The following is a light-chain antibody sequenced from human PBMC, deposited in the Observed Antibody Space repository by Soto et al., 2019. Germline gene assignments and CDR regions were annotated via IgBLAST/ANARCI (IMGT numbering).Light chain of an antibody. J-gene: IGKJ5*01. CDR1: QSISSD. Sequence: ETVMTQSPANLSVSPGERAALSCRASQSISSDLAWYQQKPGQAPRLLIYDASNRATGIPARFSGSGSGTDFTLTISSLEPEDFAVYYCQQRSKWPRNTFGQGTRLEI. CDR2: DAS. V-gene: IGKV3-11*01. CDR3: QQRSKWPRNT.